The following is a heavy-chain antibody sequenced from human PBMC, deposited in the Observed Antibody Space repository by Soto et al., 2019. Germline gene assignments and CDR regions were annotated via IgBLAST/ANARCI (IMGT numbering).Heavy chain of an antibody. CDR1: GFTLTSSA. CDR2: IVVGSGNT. V-gene: IGHV1-58*01. D-gene: IGHD4-17*01. CDR3: AAARALYADFDY. J-gene: IGHJ4*02. Sequence: GGPVKGSCKGCGFTLTSSAVEGGGQARGQRLEWIGWIVVGSGNTNYAQKFQERVTITRDMSTSTAYMELSSLGSEDTAVYYCAAARALYADFDYWGQGTLVTVSS.